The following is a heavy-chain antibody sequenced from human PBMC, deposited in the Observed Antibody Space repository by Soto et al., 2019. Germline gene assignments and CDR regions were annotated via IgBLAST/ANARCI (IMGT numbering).Heavy chain of an antibody. CDR1: GYTFTSYG. V-gene: IGHV1-18*01. Sequence: QVQLVQSGAEVKKPGASVKVSCKASGYTFTSYGISWVRQAPGQGLEWMGWISAYNGNTNYAQKLQGRVTMTTDTSTSTAYMELRSLRSDDTAVYYCARATYDYGDYAVWYFDLWGRGTLVTVSS. J-gene: IGHJ2*01. D-gene: IGHD4-17*01. CDR2: ISAYNGNT. CDR3: ARATYDYGDYAVWYFDL.